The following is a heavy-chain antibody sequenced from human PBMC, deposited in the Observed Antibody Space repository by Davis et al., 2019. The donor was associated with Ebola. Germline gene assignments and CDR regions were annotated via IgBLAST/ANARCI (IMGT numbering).Heavy chain of an antibody. CDR2: FYDSGST. V-gene: IGHV4-39*02. CDR3: ARLSPVGATVDY. CDR1: GDSISSSRYH. J-gene: IGHJ4*02. Sequence: PSETLSLTSAVSGDSISSSRYHWGWVRQSPDKGLEWIGNFYDSGSTYYNPSFRSRVTISVDSTNNHFSLRLTSVTAADTAVYYCARLSPVGATVDYWGQGSLVTVSS. D-gene: IGHD1-26*01.